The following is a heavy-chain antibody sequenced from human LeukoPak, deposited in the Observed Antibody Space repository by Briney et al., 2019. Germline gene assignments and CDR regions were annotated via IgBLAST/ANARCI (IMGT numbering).Heavy chain of an antibody. CDR2: ISSSSSYI. Sequence: PGGSLRLSCAASGFTFSSYSMNWVRQAPGKGLEWVSSISSSSSYIYYADPVKGRFTISRDNAKNSLYLQMNSLRAEDTAVYYCARVRQLRVYYYYGMDVWGQGTTVTVSS. CDR3: ARVRQLRVYYYYGMDV. J-gene: IGHJ6*02. D-gene: IGHD1-1*01. V-gene: IGHV3-21*01. CDR1: GFTFSSYS.